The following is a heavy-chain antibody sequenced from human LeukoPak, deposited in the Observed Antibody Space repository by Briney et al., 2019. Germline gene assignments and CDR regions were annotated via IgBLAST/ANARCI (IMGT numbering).Heavy chain of an antibody. CDR3: ARVRDSSNWYVFDV. V-gene: IGHV3-30*04. CDR1: GFTFSSYP. CDR2: ISYDESNK. J-gene: IGHJ3*01. D-gene: IGHD6-13*01. Sequence: GGSLRLSCAASGFTFSSYPMHWVRQAPGKGLEWVAVISYDESNKYYADSVKGRFTVSRDNSKNTLYLQMNSLRAEDTAVYYCARVRDSSNWYVFDVWGQGTMVTVPS.